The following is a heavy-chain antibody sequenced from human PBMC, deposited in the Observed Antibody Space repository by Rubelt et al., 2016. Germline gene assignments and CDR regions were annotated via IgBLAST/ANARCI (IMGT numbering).Heavy chain of an antibody. CDR2: INPSGGYP. V-gene: IGHV1-46*02. CDR3: ARASGGLPVDY. D-gene: IGHD3-16*01. CDR1: GYTFNTYF. Sequence: QVQLVQSGAEVKKPGASVKVSCKASGYTFNTYFLHWVRQAPGQGLEWMGIINPSGGYPTYAQQFQRRVNMTWDSSTSTLDMGLNTLRSEDTAVYYCARASGGLPVDYWGQGTLVTVSS. J-gene: IGHJ4*02.